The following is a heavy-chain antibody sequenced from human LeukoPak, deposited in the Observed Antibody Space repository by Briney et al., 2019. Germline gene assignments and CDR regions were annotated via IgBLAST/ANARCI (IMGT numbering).Heavy chain of an antibody. Sequence: SETLSLTCTVSGGSISSGGYYWSWIRQHPGTGLEWIGYIYYSGTTHFNPSLKSRVTMSLDTSKNQFSLKLSSVTAADTAIYYCASCYGSASSYYFDTWGQGTLVTVSS. D-gene: IGHD3-10*01. CDR2: IYYSGTT. J-gene: IGHJ4*02. CDR1: GGSISSGGYY. CDR3: ASCYGSASSYYFDT. V-gene: IGHV4-31*03.